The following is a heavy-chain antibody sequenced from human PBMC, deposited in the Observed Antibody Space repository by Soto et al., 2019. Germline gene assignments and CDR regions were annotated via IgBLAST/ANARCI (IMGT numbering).Heavy chain of an antibody. CDR3: AGWWMYAPRFAP. CDR1: GCSISSVGYS. V-gene: IGHV4-30-2*01. J-gene: IGHJ5*02. Sequence: QLQLQESGSGLVKPSQTLSLTCAVSGCSISSVGYSCSWIRQPPGKGLEWLGYIYHSGSTYYNPSLKSRVTISVDRSKNQFPLKLSSVTAADTAVYYCAGWWMYAPRFAPWGQGTLVTVSS. D-gene: IGHD2-8*01. CDR2: IYHSGST.